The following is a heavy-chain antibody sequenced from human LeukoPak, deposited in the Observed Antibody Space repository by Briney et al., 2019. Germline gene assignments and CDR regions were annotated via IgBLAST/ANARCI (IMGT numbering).Heavy chain of an antibody. CDR2: IYYSGST. D-gene: IGHD6-6*01. Sequence: SETLSLTCAVSGGSISSNSYYWGWLRQPPGTGLEWLGSIYYSGSTYYNPSLKSRVTISVDTSKNQFSLKLSSVTAADTAVYYCARDPLEYSSSSGAFDIWGQGTMVTVSS. J-gene: IGHJ3*02. CDR1: GGSISSNSYY. CDR3: ARDPLEYSSSSGAFDI. V-gene: IGHV4-39*07.